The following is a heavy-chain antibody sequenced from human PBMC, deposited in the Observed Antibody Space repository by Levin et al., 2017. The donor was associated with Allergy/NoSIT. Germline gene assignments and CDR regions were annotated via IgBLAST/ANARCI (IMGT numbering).Heavy chain of an antibody. CDR1: GGSISSGGYY. CDR2: IYYSGST. Sequence: SETLSLTCTVSGGSISSGGYYWSWIRQHPGKGLEWIGYIYYSGSTYYNPSLKSRVTISVDTSKNQFSLKLSSVTAADTAVYYCARGGVVATGVGFDPWGQGTLVTVSS. CDR3: ARGGVVATGVGFDP. V-gene: IGHV4-31*03. D-gene: IGHD5-12*01. J-gene: IGHJ5*02.